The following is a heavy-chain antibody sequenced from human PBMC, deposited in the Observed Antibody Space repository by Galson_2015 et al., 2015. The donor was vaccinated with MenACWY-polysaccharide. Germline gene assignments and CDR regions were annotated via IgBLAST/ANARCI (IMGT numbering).Heavy chain of an antibody. V-gene: IGHV1-8*01. J-gene: IGHJ4*02. CDR1: GYTFTSYD. Sequence: SVKVSCKASGYTFTSYDINWVRQSTGQGLQWMGWMNPNSGNTGYAQDFQGRVTMTRNTSISTAYMELNSLRSEDTAVYYCASTKAGTHYFEYSGQGTLLTVSS. CDR3: ASTKAGTHYFEY. D-gene: IGHD6-19*01. CDR2: MNPNSGNT.